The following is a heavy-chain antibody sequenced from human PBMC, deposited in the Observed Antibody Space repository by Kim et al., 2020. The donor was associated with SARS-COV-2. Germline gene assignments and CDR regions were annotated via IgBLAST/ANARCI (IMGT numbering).Heavy chain of an antibody. CDR2: ISSSGSTI. Sequence: GGSLRLSCAASGFTFSSYEMNWVRQAPGKGLEWVSYISSSGSTIYYADSVKGRFTISRGNAKNSLYLQMNSLRAEDTAVYYCARDYDYVWGSYRYAFDIWGQGTMVTVSS. J-gene: IGHJ3*02. CDR1: GFTFSSYE. V-gene: IGHV3-48*03. CDR3: ARDYDYVWGSYRYAFDI. D-gene: IGHD3-16*02.